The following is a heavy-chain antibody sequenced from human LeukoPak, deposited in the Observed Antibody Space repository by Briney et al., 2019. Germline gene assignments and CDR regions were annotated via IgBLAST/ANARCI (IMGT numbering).Heavy chain of an antibody. CDR2: ISSSSSYI. D-gene: IGHD1-1*01. CDR1: GFTFSSYS. Sequence: GGSLGLSCAASGFTFSSYSMNWVRQAPGKGLEWVSSISSSSSYIYYADSVKGRFTISRDNAKNSLYLQMNSLRAEDTAVYYCARDGVQLERRVFDYWGQGTLVTVSS. V-gene: IGHV3-21*01. J-gene: IGHJ4*02. CDR3: ARDGVQLERRVFDY.